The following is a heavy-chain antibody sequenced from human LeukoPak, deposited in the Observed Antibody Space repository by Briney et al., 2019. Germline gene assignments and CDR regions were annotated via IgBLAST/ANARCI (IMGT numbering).Heavy chain of an antibody. D-gene: IGHD2-2*01. V-gene: IGHV3-30*02. J-gene: IGHJ4*02. Sequence: GGSLRLSCAASGFTFSSYGMHWVRQAPGKGLEWVAVIWYDGSNKYYADSVKGRFTISRDNSKNTLYLQMNSLRAEDTAVYYCAKDWSDIVVVPAATYFDYWGQGTLVTVSS. CDR1: GFTFSSYG. CDR3: AKDWSDIVVVPAATYFDY. CDR2: IWYDGSNK.